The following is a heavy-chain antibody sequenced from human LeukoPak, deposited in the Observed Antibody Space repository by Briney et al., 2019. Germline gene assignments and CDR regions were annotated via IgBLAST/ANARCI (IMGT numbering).Heavy chain of an antibody. J-gene: IGHJ5*02. CDR1: GGSISSYY. CDR3: ARGYYDFWSGPSLNWFDP. Sequence: SETLSLTCTVSGGSISSYYWSWIRQPAGKGLEWIGRIYTSGSTNYNPSLKSRVTMSVDTSKNQFSLKLSSVTAADRAVYYCARGYYDFWSGPSLNWFDPWGQGTLVTVSS. CDR2: IYTSGST. V-gene: IGHV4-4*07. D-gene: IGHD3-3*01.